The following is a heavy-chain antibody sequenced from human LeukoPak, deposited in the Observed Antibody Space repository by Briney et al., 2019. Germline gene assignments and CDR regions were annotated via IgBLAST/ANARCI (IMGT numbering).Heavy chain of an antibody. CDR1: GYIFTNYC. D-gene: IGHD5-24*01. CDR3: ARTDYNFWFDP. V-gene: IGHV5-51*01. CDR2: IYPADSDT. Sequence: TGESLKISCKGSGYIFTNYCIVWVRQMPGKGLEWMGIIYPADSDTRYSPSFQGQVSISVDKSINTAYLQWTSLKASDTAMYYCARTDYNFWFDPWGQGTLVTVYS. J-gene: IGHJ5*02.